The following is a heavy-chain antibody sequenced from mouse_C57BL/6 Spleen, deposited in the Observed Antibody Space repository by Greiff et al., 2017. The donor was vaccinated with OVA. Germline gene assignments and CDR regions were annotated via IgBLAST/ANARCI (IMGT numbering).Heavy chain of an antibody. J-gene: IGHJ4*01. Sequence: EVKLMESGAELVKPGASVKLSCTASGFNIKDYYMHWVKQRTEQGLEWIGRIDPEDGETKYAPKFQGKATITADTSSNTAYLQLSSLTSEDTAVYYCALHYDPSYAMDYWGQGTSVTVSS. CDR2: IDPEDGET. D-gene: IGHD2-4*01. CDR1: GFNIKDYY. CDR3: ALHYDPSYAMDY. V-gene: IGHV14-2*01.